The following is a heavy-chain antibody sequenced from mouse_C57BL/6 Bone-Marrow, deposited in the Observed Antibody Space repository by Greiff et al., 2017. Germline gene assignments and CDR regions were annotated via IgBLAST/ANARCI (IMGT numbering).Heavy chain of an antibody. CDR1: GFTFSSYA. CDR2: ISDGGRYT. V-gene: IGHV5-4*03. J-gene: IGHJ4*01. D-gene: IGHD1-3*01. CDR3: ARGEGSGSYYAMDY. Sequence: EVKLVESGGGLVKPGGSLKLSCAASGFTFSSYAMSWVRQTPEKRLEWVATISDGGRYTYYPDNVKGRFTISRDNAKNNLYLQMSQLKSEDTAMYYCARGEGSGSYYAMDYWGQGTSVTVSS.